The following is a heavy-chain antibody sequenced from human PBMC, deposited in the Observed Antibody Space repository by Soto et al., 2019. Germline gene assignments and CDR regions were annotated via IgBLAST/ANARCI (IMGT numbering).Heavy chain of an antibody. CDR2: IYHSGST. CDR1: GGSISSSNW. D-gene: IGHD3-9*01. V-gene: IGHV4-4*02. J-gene: IGHJ4*02. Sequence: QVQLQESGPGLVKPSGTLSLTCAVSGGSISSSNWWSWVRQPPGKGLEWIGEIYHSGSTNYNPSLKSRVTISVDKSKNQFSLKQSSVTAADTAVYYCARAQSDYDILTGYYLWGQGTLVTVSS. CDR3: ARAQSDYDILTGYYL.